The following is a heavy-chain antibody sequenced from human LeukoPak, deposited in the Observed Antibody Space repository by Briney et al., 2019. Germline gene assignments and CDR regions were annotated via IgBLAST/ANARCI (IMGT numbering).Heavy chain of an antibody. CDR2: IIPIFGTA. CDR3: GVAARQENYYYYMDV. CDR1: GYTFTSYY. V-gene: IGHV1-69*06. J-gene: IGHJ6*03. Sequence: ASVKVSCKASGYTFTSYYMHWVRQAPGQGLEWMGGIIPIFGTANYAQKFQGRVTITADKSTSTAYMELSSLRSEDTAVYYCGVAARQENYYYYMDVWGKGTTVTVSS. D-gene: IGHD6-6*01.